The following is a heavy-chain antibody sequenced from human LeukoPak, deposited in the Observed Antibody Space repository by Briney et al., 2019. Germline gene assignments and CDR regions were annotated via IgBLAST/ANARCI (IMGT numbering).Heavy chain of an antibody. CDR1: GFTLSSYS. V-gene: IGHV3-21*01. CDR2: ISSSSSYI. D-gene: IGHD1-7*01. CDR3: ALMGNLPLYYFDY. Sequence: KPGGSLRLPCAASGFTLSSYSMNWVRQAPGKGLEWVSSISSSSSYIYYADSVKGRFTISRDNAKNSLYLQMNSLRAEDTAVYYCALMGNLPLYYFDYWGQGTLVSVSS. J-gene: IGHJ4*02.